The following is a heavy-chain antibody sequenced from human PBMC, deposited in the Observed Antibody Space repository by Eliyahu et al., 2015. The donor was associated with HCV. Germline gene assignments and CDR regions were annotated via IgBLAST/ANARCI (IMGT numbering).Heavy chain of an antibody. J-gene: IGHJ6*04. Sequence: QVQLQQWGAGLLKPSETLSLTCAVYGGSFXGYYXSWIRQPPGKGXXWIGEIXHSGSXNYNPSLKSRVTISVDTSKNQFSLKLSSVTAADTAVYYCARGDRRGSCYLRAKNCGMGVWGKGTTVTVSS. D-gene: IGHD2-15*01. V-gene: IGHV4-34*01. CDR2: IXHSGSX. CDR3: ARGDRRGSCYLRAKNCGMGV. CDR1: GGSFXGYY.